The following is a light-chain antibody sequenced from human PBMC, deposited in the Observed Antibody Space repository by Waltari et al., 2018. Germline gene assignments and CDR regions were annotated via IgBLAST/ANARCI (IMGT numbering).Light chain of an antibody. Sequence: QSALTQPSSVSGSPCKSIPIPCPAYSRDVGAYTFVSWYQQHHGKAPKYMIYDVSKRPAGVSNRFSGSKSGNTAALTISGLQAEDEADYYCCSYAGTSTVIFGGGTKLTVL. CDR2: DVS. V-gene: IGLV2-23*02. CDR1: SRDVGAYTF. CDR3: CSYAGTSTVI. J-gene: IGLJ2*01.